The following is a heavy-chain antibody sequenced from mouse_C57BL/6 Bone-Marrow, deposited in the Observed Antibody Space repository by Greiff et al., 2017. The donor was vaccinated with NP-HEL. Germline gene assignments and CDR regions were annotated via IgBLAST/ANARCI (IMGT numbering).Heavy chain of an antibody. Sequence: QVHVKQSGAELARPGASVKLSCKASGYTFTSYGISWVKQRTGQGLEWIGEIYPRSGNTYYNEKFKGKATLTADKSSSTAYMELRSLTSEDSAVYFCARRAIGLREAYWGQGTLVTVSA. CDR3: ARRAIGLREAY. D-gene: IGHD2-4*01. J-gene: IGHJ3*01. V-gene: IGHV1-81*01. CDR2: IYPRSGNT. CDR1: GYTFTSYG.